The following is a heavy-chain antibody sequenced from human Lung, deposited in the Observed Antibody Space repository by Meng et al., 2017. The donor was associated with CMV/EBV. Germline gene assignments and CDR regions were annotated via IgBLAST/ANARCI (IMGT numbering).Heavy chain of an antibody. Sequence: GESLKISCAASGFSFRSYEMHWDRQAPGKGLEWVAYISSGDSPTYYTDSVKGRFAISRDNAKDSLFLQMNSLRVDDTAIYFCARMYSGARPFDSWGQGTVVXVSS. D-gene: IGHD2-21*01. CDR3: ARMYSGARPFDS. CDR1: GFSFRSYE. CDR2: ISSGDSPT. J-gene: IGHJ4*02. V-gene: IGHV3-48*03.